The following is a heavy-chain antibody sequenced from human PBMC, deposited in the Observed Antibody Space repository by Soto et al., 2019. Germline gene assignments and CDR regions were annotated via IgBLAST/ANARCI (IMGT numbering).Heavy chain of an antibody. CDR2: IYDTGISGYTPST. J-gene: IGHJ6*02. Sequence: PSATLSLTYTVSGGSITSSYWSWIRRPPGKGLEWIAYIYDTGISGYTPSTSYNPSLKSRVTMSVDTSKSQFSLKLTSVTAADTAVYYCARGEDAFFYYGLDVWGQGITVTVSS. CDR3: ARGEDAFFYYGLDV. CDR1: GGSITSSY. V-gene: IGHV4-59*01.